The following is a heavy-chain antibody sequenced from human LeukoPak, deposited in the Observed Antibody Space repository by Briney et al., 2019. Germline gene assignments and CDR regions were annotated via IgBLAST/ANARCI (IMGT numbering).Heavy chain of an antibody. J-gene: IGHJ4*02. CDR2: INHSGST. Sequence: SETLSLTCAVYVLSFSGYYLSWIRQPPGKGLEWIGEINHSGSTNYNPSLKSRVTISVDTSKHQFSLQLSSVTAADTAVYYCASLQPHFDYWGQGTLVTVSS. CDR3: ASLQPHFDY. V-gene: IGHV4-34*01. D-gene: IGHD4-11*01. CDR1: VLSFSGYY.